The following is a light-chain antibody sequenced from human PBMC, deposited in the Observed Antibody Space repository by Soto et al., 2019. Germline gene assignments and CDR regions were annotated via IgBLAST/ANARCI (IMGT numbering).Light chain of an antibody. CDR3: SSYTSSSTYV. J-gene: IGLJ1*01. CDR1: SSDVGYYNY. CDR2: DVN. V-gene: IGLV2-14*01. Sequence: QFVLTQPASVSGSPGQSIAISCTGTSSDVGYYNYVSWYQQHPGKAPKVMIYDVNNRPSGVSDRFSGSKSGNTASLTISGLQAEDEADYYCSSYTSSSTYVFGTGTKVTV.